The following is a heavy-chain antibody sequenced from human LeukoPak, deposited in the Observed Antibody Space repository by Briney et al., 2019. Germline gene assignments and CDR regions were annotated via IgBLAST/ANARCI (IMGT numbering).Heavy chain of an antibody. CDR2: INAGNGNT. V-gene: IGHV1-3*01. D-gene: IGHD6-19*01. J-gene: IGHJ4*02. CDR3: ARMGAIAVATNDY. CDR1: GYTFTSYA. Sequence: GASVKVSCKASGYTFTSYAMNWVRQAPGQRLEWMGWINAGNGNTKYSQKFQGRVTITRDTSASTAYMELSSLRSEDTAVYYCARMGAIAVATNDYWGQGTLVTVSS.